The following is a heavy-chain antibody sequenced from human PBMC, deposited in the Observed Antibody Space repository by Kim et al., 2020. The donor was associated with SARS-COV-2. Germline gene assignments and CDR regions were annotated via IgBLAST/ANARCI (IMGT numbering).Heavy chain of an antibody. CDR3: AREGRSKEFNH. J-gene: IGHJ4*02. V-gene: IGHV1-46*01. Sequence: YAQSVQGRVTMTRDTSTSTVYMELGRLRSEDTAVYYCAREGRSKEFNHWGQGTLVTVSS. D-gene: IGHD4-4*01.